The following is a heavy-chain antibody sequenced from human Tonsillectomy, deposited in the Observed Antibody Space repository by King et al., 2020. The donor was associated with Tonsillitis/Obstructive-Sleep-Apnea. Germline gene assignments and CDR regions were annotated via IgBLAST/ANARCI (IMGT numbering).Heavy chain of an antibody. Sequence: VQLVESGGGLIQPGGSLRLSCAASGFTVSSNYMSWVRQAPGKGLEWVSVIYRGGSTYYADSVKGRFTISRENSKNTLYLQMNSLRAEDTAVYYCARDHSSSDDYAFDIWGQGKMVTVSS. CDR1: GFTVSSNY. J-gene: IGHJ3*02. D-gene: IGHD6-13*01. CDR3: ARDHSSSDDYAFDI. CDR2: IYRGGST. V-gene: IGHV3-53*01.